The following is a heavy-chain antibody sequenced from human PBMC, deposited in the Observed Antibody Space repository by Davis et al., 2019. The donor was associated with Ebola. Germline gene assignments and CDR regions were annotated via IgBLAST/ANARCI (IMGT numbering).Heavy chain of an antibody. CDR2: ISPRNGDT. CDR1: GYTFMHYG. D-gene: IGHD6-13*01. CDR3: ARARFSTSWPDALEI. Sequence: ASVKVSCKASGYTFMHYGITWVRQAPGQGLEWMGWISPRNGDTNYAQKLQGRATLITDTSASTAYMELRNLTSDDTAVYYCARARFSTSWPDALEIWGQGTKVTVSS. V-gene: IGHV1-18*01. J-gene: IGHJ3*02.